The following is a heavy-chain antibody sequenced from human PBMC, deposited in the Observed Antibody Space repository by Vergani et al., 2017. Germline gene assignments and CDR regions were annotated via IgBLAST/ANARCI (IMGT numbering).Heavy chain of an antibody. CDR1: GSTVSGNY. Sequence: VQLVESGGGVVQPGRSLRLSCAASGSTVSGNYMTWVRQAPGKGLEWVSHIYSGDETYYADSVKGRVTISRDTSKNTLHLQINNLRVEDTAVYYCARGNYYGSGTYVGPWGQGTLVTVSS. V-gene: IGHV3-66*02. J-gene: IGHJ5*02. D-gene: IGHD3-10*01. CDR3: ARGNYYGSGTYVGP. CDR2: IYSGDET.